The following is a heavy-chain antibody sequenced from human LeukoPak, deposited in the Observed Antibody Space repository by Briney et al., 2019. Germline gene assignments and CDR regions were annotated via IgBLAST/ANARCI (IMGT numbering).Heavy chain of an antibody. Sequence: GGSLRLSCAGSGFPFSSYGMNWLRQAPGKGLEWVSHIDSSGITIYYGDSVKGRFTISRDNSKNTLYLQMNTLRAEDTAVYYCARDSGSGSYLSYWGQGTLVTVSS. D-gene: IGHD3-10*01. CDR2: IDSSGITI. CDR3: ARDSGSGSYLSY. J-gene: IGHJ4*02. V-gene: IGHV3-48*03. CDR1: GFPFSSYG.